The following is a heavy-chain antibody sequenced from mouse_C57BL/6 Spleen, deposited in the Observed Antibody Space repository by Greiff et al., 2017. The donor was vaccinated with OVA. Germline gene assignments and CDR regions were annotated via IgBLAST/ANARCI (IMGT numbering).Heavy chain of an antibody. Sequence: QVTLKESGPGILQPSQTLSLTCSFSGFSLSTFGMGVGWIRQPSGKGLEWLAHIWWDDDKYYNPAMKSRPTISKDNTKNQVFLRIANVDTADTATYYCARIAKYYGSSYVRGYFDVWGTGTTVTVSS. J-gene: IGHJ1*03. D-gene: IGHD1-1*01. V-gene: IGHV8-8*01. CDR1: GFSLSTFGMG. CDR3: ARIAKYYGSSYVRGYFDV. CDR2: IWWDDDK.